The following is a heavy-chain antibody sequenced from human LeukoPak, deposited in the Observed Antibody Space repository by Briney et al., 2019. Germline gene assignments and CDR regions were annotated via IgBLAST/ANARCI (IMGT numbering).Heavy chain of an antibody. J-gene: IGHJ4*02. CDR1: GGTFSSYA. CDR2: IIPIFGTA. D-gene: IGHD5-12*01. CDR3: ARGRDSGYEELEY. V-gene: IGHV1-69*06. Sequence: SVKVSCKASGGTFSSYAISWVRQAPGQGLEWMGGIIPIFGTANYAQKFQGRVTITADKSTSTAYMELSSLRSEDTAVYYCARGRDSGYEELEYWGQGTLVAVSS.